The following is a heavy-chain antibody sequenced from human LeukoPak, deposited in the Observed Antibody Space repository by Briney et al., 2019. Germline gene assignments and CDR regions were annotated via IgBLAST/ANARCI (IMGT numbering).Heavy chain of an antibody. J-gene: IGHJ3*02. D-gene: IGHD5-24*01. CDR3: ARGFDGYYGFDI. CDR1: GYTLTELS. Sequence: ASVKVSCKVSGYTLTELSMHWVRQAPGKGLEWMGGFDPEDGETIYAQKFQGRVTMTEDTSTDTAYMELSSLRVEDTAVYYCARGFDGYYGFDIWGQGTMVTVSS. CDR2: FDPEDGET. V-gene: IGHV1-24*01.